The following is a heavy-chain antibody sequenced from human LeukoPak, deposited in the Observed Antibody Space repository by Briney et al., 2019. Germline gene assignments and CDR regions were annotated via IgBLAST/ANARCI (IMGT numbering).Heavy chain of an antibody. D-gene: IGHD1-1*01. V-gene: IGHV3-11*01. J-gene: IGHJ4*02. CDR3: ARDWSYYGY. CDR2: ISSSGSTI. CDR1: GFTFSNYA. Sequence: PGGSLRLSCETSGFTFSNYAMSWVRQAPGKGLEWVSYISSSGSTISYADSVKGRFTISRDNAKNSLYLQMNSLRAEDTAVYYCARDWSYYGYWGQGTLVTVSS.